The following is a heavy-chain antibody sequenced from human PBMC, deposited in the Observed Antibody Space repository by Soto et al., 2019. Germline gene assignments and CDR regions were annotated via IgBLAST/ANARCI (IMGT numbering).Heavy chain of an antibody. CDR3: ARGNQRWLQLWYFDL. D-gene: IGHD5-12*01. CDR1: GGTFSSYT. J-gene: IGHJ2*01. Sequence: QVQLVQSGAEVRKPGSSVTVSSKASGGTFSSYTISWVRQAPGQGLEWMGGIIPIFGTANYAQKFQGRVTITADESTSTAYMELSSLRSEDTAVYYCARGNQRWLQLWYFDLWGRGTLVTVSS. V-gene: IGHV1-69*12. CDR2: IIPIFGTA.